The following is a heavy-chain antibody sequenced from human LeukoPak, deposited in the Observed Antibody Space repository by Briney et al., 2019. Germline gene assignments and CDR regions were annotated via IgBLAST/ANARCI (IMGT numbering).Heavy chain of an antibody. CDR3: ARGRVDILTGYTYDY. J-gene: IGHJ4*02. CDR2: INHSGST. D-gene: IGHD3-9*01. Sequence: PSETLSLTCTVSGSSISPYYWSWIRQPPGKGLEWIGEINHSGSTNYNPSLKSRVTISVDTSKNQFSLKLSSVTAADTAVYYCARGRVDILTGYTYDYWGQGTLVTVSS. CDR1: GSSISPYY. V-gene: IGHV4-34*01.